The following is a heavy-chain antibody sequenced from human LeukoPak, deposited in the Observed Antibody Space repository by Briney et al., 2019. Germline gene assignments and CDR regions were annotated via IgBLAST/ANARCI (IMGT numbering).Heavy chain of an antibody. J-gene: IGHJ5*02. CDR3: ARACSSTSCYRGNWFDP. V-gene: IGHV1-8*01. CDR2: MNPNSGNT. CDR1: GYTFTSYD. D-gene: IGHD2-2*01. Sequence: ASVKVSCKASGYTFTSYDINWVRQATGQGLEWMGWMNPNSGNTGYAQKFQGRVTMTRSTSISTAYMELSSLRSEDTAVYYCARACSSTSCYRGNWFDPWGQGTLVTVSS.